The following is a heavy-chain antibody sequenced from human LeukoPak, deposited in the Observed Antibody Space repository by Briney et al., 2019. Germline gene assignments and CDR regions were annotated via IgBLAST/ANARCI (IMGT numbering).Heavy chain of an antibody. J-gene: IGHJ4*02. D-gene: IGHD3-3*01. Sequence: PGGSLRLSCVASGFTFSGYWMHWVRQAPGKGLVWVSRNNPDGSVTDYADSVKGRITISRDNAKNTLYLEMNSLRAEDTAVYYCARAGTGYYDFWSGYYTSVYFDYWGQGTLVTVSS. CDR3: ARAGTGYYDFWSGYYTSVYFDY. CDR2: NNPDGSVT. CDR1: GFTFSGYW. V-gene: IGHV3-74*01.